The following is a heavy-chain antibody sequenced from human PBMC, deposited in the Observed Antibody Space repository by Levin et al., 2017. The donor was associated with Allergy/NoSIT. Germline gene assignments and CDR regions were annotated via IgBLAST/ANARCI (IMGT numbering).Heavy chain of an antibody. CDR3: ARSTFGRLTDY. D-gene: IGHD3-16*01. CDR1: GDSISNYY. Sequence: SETLSLTCIVSGDSISNYYWHWIRQPPGKGLEWIGYIYHSGHTNYNPSLKSRLTMSLDTSKNHFSLKLSSVPAADRAVYYCARSTFGRLTDYWGQGTLVTVSS. J-gene: IGHJ4*02. CDR2: IYHSGHT. V-gene: IGHV4-59*01.